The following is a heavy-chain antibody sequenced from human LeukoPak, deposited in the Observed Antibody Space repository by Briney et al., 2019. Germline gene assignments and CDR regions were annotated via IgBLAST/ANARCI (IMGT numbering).Heavy chain of an antibody. Sequence: PGGSLRLPCAASGFTFSTYAMHWVRQDPGRGLEWVTVISYDGSIKYYADSVKDRFTISRDNTNNTLYLQMNRLRADDTGIYFCAKDRETTASGTFDYWGLGTLVAVSS. CDR3: AKDRETTASGTFDY. V-gene: IGHV3-30*18. D-gene: IGHD1-1*01. CDR2: ISYDGSIK. CDR1: GFTFSTYA. J-gene: IGHJ4*02.